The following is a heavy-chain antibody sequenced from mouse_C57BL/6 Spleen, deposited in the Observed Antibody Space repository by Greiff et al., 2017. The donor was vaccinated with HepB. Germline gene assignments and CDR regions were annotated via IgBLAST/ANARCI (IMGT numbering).Heavy chain of an antibody. D-gene: IGHD2-4*01. Sequence: VQLQQSGPELVKPGASVKIPCKASGYTFTDYNMDWVKQSHGKSHEWIGDINPNNGGTIYNQKFKGKATLTVDKSSSTAYMELRSLTSEDTAVYYCARWDDYEYYYAMDYWGQGTSVTVSS. CDR2: INPNNGGT. J-gene: IGHJ4*01. V-gene: IGHV1-18*01. CDR3: ARWDDYEYYYAMDY. CDR1: GYTFTDYN.